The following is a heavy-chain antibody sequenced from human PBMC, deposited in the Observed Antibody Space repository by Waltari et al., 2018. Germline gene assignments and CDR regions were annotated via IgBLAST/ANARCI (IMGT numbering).Heavy chain of an antibody. J-gene: IGHJ4*02. CDR1: GDSISSNTYS. D-gene: IGHD3-22*01. CDR2: IPYGGGT. Sequence: LQLQESGPGLVKPSETLSLTCTVSGDSISSNTYSWPWVRQPPGEGRVGIATIPYGGGTPYKPALRPVTISIDTSKNHYSLVLTSVTAADTAVYYCARRSRDSSGHFYSDYWGQGTLVAVSS. V-gene: IGHV4-39*02. CDR3: ARRSRDSSGHFYSDY.